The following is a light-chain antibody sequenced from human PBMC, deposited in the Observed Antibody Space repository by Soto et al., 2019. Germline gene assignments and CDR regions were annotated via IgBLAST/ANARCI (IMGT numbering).Light chain of an antibody. J-gene: IGLJ1*01. CDR3: SSYTSSSTYV. Sequence: QSALTQPASVSGSPGQSITISCTGTSSDVGSYNYVSWYQQHPGKAPKLMIYDVSNRPSGVSNRFSGFKSGNTASLTISGLQAEDEADYYCSSYTSSSTYVFGTGTKLTVL. CDR1: SSDVGSYNY. CDR2: DVS. V-gene: IGLV2-14*01.